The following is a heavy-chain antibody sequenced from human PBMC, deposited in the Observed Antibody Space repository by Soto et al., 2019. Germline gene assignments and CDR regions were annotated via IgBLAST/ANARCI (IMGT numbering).Heavy chain of an antibody. CDR3: ARAVAVAADFDY. Sequence: GXSVKVSFKASGYTFTSYGISLVRHAPGQRLEWMGWINAGNGNTKYSQKFQGRVTITRDTSASTAYMELSRMRSEDTAVYYCARAVAVAADFDYWGQGTLVTVSS. CDR1: GYTFTSYG. J-gene: IGHJ4*02. D-gene: IGHD6-19*01. V-gene: IGHV1-3*01. CDR2: INAGNGNT.